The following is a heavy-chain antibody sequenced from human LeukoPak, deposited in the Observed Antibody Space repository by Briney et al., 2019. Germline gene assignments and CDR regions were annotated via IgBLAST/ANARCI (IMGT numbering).Heavy chain of an antibody. CDR2: ISSSSSYI. V-gene: IGHV3-21*01. Sequence: GGSLRLSCAAPGFTFSSYSMNWVRQAPGKGLEWVSSISSSSSYIYYADSVKGRFTISRDNAKNSLYLQMNSLRAEDTAVYYCARSSRAAAALRGSYFDYWGQGTLVTVSS. CDR3: ARSSRAAAALRGSYFDY. CDR1: GFTFSSYS. J-gene: IGHJ4*02. D-gene: IGHD6-13*01.